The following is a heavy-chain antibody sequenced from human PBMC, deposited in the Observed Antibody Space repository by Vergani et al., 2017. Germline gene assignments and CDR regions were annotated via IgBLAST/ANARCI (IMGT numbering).Heavy chain of an antibody. CDR1: GYSFTSYW. CDR2: IYPGDSDT. J-gene: IGHJ6*02. CDR3: ARRGITMVRGVIDYYYYGMDV. Sequence: EVQLVQSGAEVKKPGESLKISCKGSGYSFTSYWIGWVRQMPGKGLEWMGIIYPGDSDTRYSPSFQGQVTISADKSISTAYLQWSSLKASYTAMYYCARRGITMVRGVIDYYYYGMDVWGQGTTVTVSS. D-gene: IGHD3-10*01. V-gene: IGHV5-51*01.